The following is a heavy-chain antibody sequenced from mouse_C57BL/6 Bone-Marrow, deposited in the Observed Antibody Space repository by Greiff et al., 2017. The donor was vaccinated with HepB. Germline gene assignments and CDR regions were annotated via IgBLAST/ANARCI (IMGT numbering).Heavy chain of an antibody. CDR1: GYAFSSSW. J-gene: IGHJ3*01. Sequence: VQLQQSGPELVKPGASVKISCKASGYAFSSSWMNWVKQRPGKGLEWIGRIYPGDGDTNYNGKFKGKATLTADKSSSTAYMQLSSLTSEDSAVYFCAARRRFAYWGQGTLVTVSA. D-gene: IGHD2-12*01. V-gene: IGHV1-82*01. CDR3: AARRRFAY. CDR2: IYPGDGDT.